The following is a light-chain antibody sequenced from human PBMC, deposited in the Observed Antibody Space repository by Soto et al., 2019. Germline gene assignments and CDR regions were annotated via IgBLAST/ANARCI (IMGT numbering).Light chain of an antibody. CDR2: STS. J-gene: IGKJ1*01. Sequence: EIVLTQSPGTLSLSPGERGTLSCRASQRFGSSNLAWYQQKSGQAPRLLIYSTSGRATGIPDRFSGSGSGTDFTLTISRLEPEDFAVYYCQQYGNSPWTFGQGTKVEIK. CDR3: QQYGNSPWT. V-gene: IGKV3-20*01. CDR1: QRFGSSN.